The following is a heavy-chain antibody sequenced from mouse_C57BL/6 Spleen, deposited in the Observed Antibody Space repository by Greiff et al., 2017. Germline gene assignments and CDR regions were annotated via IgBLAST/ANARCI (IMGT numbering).Heavy chain of an antibody. Sequence: EVQRVESGGGLVKPGGSLKLSCAASGFTFSDYGMHWVRQAPETGLEWVAYISSGSSTIYYADTVKGRFTISRDNAKNTLFLQMTSLRSEDTAMYYCARGGTYYSNYGWFAYWGQGTLVTVSA. V-gene: IGHV5-17*01. J-gene: IGHJ3*01. D-gene: IGHD2-5*01. CDR2: ISSGSSTI. CDR3: ARGGTYYSNYGWFAY. CDR1: GFTFSDYG.